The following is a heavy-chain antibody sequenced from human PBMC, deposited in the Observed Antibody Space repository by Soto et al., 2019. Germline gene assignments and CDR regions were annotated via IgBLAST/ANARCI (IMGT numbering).Heavy chain of an antibody. Sequence: SETLALTCAVYGGSFSGYYWSWIRQPPGKRLEWIGEINHSGSTNYNPSLKSRVTISVDTSKNQFSLKLSSVTAADTAVYYCARGGLLTGYSSRWRNWFDPWGQAXLVTVSS. D-gene: IGHD6-13*01. CDR3: ARGGLLTGYSSRWRNWFDP. V-gene: IGHV4-34*01. CDR2: INHSGST. J-gene: IGHJ5*02. CDR1: GGSFSGYY.